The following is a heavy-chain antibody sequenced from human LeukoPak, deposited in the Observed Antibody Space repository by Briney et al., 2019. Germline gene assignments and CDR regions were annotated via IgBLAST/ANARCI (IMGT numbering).Heavy chain of an antibody. V-gene: IGHV3-21*01. CDR1: GFTFSSYS. J-gene: IGHJ4*02. Sequence: GGSLRLSCAASGFTFSSYSMNWVRQAPGKGLEWVSSISSSSSYIYYADSVKGRFTISRDNAKNSLYLQMNSLRAEDTAVYYCARGELVYDILTGYNFDYWGQGTLVTVSS. CDR3: ARGELVYDILTGYNFDY. D-gene: IGHD3-9*01. CDR2: ISSSSSYI.